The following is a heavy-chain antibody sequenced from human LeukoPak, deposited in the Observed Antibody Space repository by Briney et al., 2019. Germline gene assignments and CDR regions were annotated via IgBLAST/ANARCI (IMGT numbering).Heavy chain of an antibody. CDR2: ISGSGGST. V-gene: IGHV3-23*01. J-gene: IGHJ3*02. CDR3: AKDTTLVLDAFDI. Sequence: GGSLRLSCAASGFTLRSYAMSWVRQAPRKGLEWVSGISGSGGSTYYADSVKGRFTISRDNSKNTLYLQVNSLRAEDTAVYYCAKDTTLVLDAFDIWGQGTMVTVSS. CDR1: GFTLRSYA. D-gene: IGHD1-1*01.